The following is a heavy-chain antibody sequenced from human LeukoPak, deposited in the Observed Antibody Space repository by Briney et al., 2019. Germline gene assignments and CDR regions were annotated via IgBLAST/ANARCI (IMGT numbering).Heavy chain of an antibody. CDR3: ARGVGYSYGYSFDY. D-gene: IGHD5-18*01. CDR1: GGSFSGYY. Sequence: PSETLSLTCAVYGGSFSGYYWSWIRQPPGKGLEWIGYIYYSGSTNYNPSLKSRVTISVDTSKNQFSLKLSSVTAADTAVYYCARGVGYSYGYSFDYWGQGTLVTVSS. CDR2: IYYSGST. V-gene: IGHV4-59*01. J-gene: IGHJ4*02.